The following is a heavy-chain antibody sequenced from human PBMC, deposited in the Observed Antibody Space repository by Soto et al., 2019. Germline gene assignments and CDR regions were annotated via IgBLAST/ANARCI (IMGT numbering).Heavy chain of an antibody. Sequence: SVKVSCKASGGTFGSDAITWVRQAPGQGLEWVGRIIPIFGTTNYAQNLQGRVTISADKSTLTSYMELHSLTSDDTALYYCARDRTDSGYYTNWLDPWGQGTQVTVFS. CDR1: GGTFGSDA. V-gene: IGHV1-69*06. D-gene: IGHD3-22*01. CDR2: IIPIFGTT. CDR3: ARDRTDSGYYTNWLDP. J-gene: IGHJ5*02.